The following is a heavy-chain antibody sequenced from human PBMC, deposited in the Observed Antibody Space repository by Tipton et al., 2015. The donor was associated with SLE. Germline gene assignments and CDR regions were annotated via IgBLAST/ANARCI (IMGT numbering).Heavy chain of an antibody. J-gene: IGHJ1*01. CDR2: IIHSGST. V-gene: IGHV4-34*01. CDR1: GGSISSHY. CDR3: ARGHDSSGAEYFQH. D-gene: IGHD2-15*01. Sequence: TLSLTCTVSGGSISSHYWSWIRQPPGKGLEWIGEIIHSGSTNYNPSLKSRVTISVDTSKNQFSLKLSSVTAADTAVYYCARGHDSSGAEYFQHWGQGTLVTVSS.